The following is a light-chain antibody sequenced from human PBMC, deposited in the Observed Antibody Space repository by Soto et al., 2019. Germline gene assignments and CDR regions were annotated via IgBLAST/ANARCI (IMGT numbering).Light chain of an antibody. CDR2: DPS. CDR3: LLSDSGATV. J-gene: IGLJ1*01. Sequence: QAVVTQEPSLTVSPGGTVTLTCGSSTGAVTSGHYPYWFQQKPGQTPTTLIYDPSNKHSWTPARFSGSLLGGKAALTLSGAQPEDEAEYYCLLSDSGATVFGTGTKLTVL. V-gene: IGLV7-46*01. CDR1: TGAVTSGHY.